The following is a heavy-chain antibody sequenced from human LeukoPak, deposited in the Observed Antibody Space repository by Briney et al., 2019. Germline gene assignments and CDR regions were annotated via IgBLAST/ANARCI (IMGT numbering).Heavy chain of an antibody. CDR3: ARMSAINGGFDP. Sequence: SGPALVKPTQTLTLTCTFSGFSLTTSGMCVSWIRQPPGKALEWLARIDWDDDTYYSTSLKTRPTISKNTSKNQVVLTMTNMDPVDTATYYCARMSAINGGFDPWGQGTLVTVSS. CDR2: IDWDDDT. D-gene: IGHD2-21*01. CDR1: GFSLTTSGMC. J-gene: IGHJ5*02. V-gene: IGHV2-70*11.